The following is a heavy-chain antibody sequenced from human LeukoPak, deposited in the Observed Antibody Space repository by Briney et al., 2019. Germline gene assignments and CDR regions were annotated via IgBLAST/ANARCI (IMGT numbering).Heavy chain of an antibody. Sequence: AGGSLRLSCAASGFTFNSYAFHWVRQAPGKGLEWVAFISYDGSNKYYADSAQGRFTISRDNSKNTLYLQMNSLRPEDTAIYYCAKLFESGTYNNFFHYWGQGTMVTVSS. V-gene: IGHV3-30*04. D-gene: IGHD3-10*01. CDR3: AKLFESGTYNNFFHY. CDR1: GFTFNSYA. CDR2: ISYDGSNK. J-gene: IGHJ4*02.